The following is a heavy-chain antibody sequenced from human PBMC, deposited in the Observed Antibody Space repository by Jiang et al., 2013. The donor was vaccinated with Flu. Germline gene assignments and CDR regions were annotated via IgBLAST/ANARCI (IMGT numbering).Heavy chain of an antibody. Sequence: VQLVESGGGLVQPGGSLRLSCAASGFTFSSYAMSWVRQAPGKGLEWVSAISGSGGSTYYADSVKGRFTISRDNSKNTLYLQMNSLRAEDTAVYYCAKGCGGDCYIDYYYYGMDVWGQGTTGHRLL. CDR1: GFTFSSYA. V-gene: IGHV3-23*04. CDR2: ISGSGGST. D-gene: IGHD2-21*02. J-gene: IGHJ6*02. CDR3: AKGCGGDCYIDYYYYGMDV.